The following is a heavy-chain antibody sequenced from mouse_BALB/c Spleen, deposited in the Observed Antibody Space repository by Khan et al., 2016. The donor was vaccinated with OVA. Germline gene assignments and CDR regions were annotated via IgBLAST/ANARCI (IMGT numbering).Heavy chain of an antibody. D-gene: IGHD1-2*01. CDR2: ITYSGST. Sequence: VQLQESGPGLVKPSQSLSLTCTVTGYSITSGYVWNWIRQFPGNILEWMGYITYSGSTNYNPYLKSRISITRDTSKNQFFLQLNSVTTEDTATYYCARTARIKYWGQGTTLTVSS. V-gene: IGHV3-2*02. CDR3: ARTARIKY. CDR1: GYSITSGYV. J-gene: IGHJ2*01.